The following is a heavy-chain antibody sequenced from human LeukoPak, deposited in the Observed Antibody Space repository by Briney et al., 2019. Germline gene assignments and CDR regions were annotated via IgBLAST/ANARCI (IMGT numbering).Heavy chain of an antibody. D-gene: IGHD3-22*01. CDR1: GYSFTSYW. Sequence: GESLQISCKGSGYSFTSYWIGWVRQMPGKGLEWMGIIYPGDSDTRYSPSFQGQVTISADKSISTAYLQWSSLKASDTAMYYCARPPYYYDSSGYYLGYYFDYWGRGTLVTVSS. V-gene: IGHV5-51*01. CDR2: IYPGDSDT. CDR3: ARPPYYYDSSGYYLGYYFDY. J-gene: IGHJ4*02.